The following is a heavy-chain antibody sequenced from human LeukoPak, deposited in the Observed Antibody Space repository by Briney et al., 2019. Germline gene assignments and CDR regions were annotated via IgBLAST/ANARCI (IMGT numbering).Heavy chain of an antibody. J-gene: IGHJ4*02. CDR1: GYTFTGYY. CDR3: ARGRERGYSYGIFDY. V-gene: IGHV1-18*04. CDR2: ISAYNGNT. D-gene: IGHD5-18*01. Sequence: GASVKVSCKASGYTFTGYYMHWVRQAPGQGLEWMGWISAYNGNTNYAQKLQGRVTMTTDTSTSTAYMELRSLRSDDTAVYYCARGRERGYSYGIFDYWGQGTLVTVSS.